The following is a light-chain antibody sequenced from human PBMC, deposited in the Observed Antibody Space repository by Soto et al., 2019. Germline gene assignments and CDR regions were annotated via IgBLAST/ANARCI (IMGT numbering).Light chain of an antibody. CDR3: QQYDNIPLT. J-gene: IGKJ4*01. V-gene: IGKV1-33*01. CDR2: DAY. CDR1: QDISDY. Sequence: DFMMTQSPSSMYATVGDRVTITCQASQDISDYLNWYQQKPGAAPKLLIYDAYNLQEGVPSRYRGSGAGTEFTFTNSSLQPEDIATYYCQQYDNIPLTFGGGTKVEIK.